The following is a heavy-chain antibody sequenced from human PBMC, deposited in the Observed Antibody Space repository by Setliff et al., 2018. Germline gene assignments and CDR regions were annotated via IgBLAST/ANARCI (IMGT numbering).Heavy chain of an antibody. CDR2: ISGSGGST. Sequence: WGVLRLSCAASGFTFSSYAMSWVRQAPGKGLEWVSAISGSGGSTYYADSVKGRFTISRDNSKNTLYLQMNSLRAEDTAVYYCAKYRYYGSGTIINYFDYWGQGTLVTVSS. D-gene: IGHD3-10*01. CDR3: AKYRYYGSGTIINYFDY. V-gene: IGHV3-23*01. J-gene: IGHJ4*02. CDR1: GFTFSSYA.